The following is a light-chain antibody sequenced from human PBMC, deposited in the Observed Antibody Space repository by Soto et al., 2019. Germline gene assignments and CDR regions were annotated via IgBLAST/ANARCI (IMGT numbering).Light chain of an antibody. CDR2: AAS. J-gene: IGKJ2*01. CDR3: QQYGDSPYT. V-gene: IGKV3-20*01. CDR1: QSVSSNY. Sequence: EIVLTQSPGTLSLSPGERATLSCRASQSVSSNYLAWYQQKPGQAPRLLIYAASSRDTGIPDRFSGSGSGTDFTLTISRLEPEDFAMYYCQQYGDSPYTFGQGTKLEIK.